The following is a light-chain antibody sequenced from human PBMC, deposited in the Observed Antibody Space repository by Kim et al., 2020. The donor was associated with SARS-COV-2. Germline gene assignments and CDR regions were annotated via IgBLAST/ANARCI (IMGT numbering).Light chain of an antibody. Sequence: GQTVTISCAGTSSVVGGYNYVSWYQQHPGKAPKLMIYEVTKRPSGVPDRFSGSKSGYTASLTVSGLQAEDEADYYCSSFAGSDNYVFGAGTKVTVL. J-gene: IGLJ1*01. CDR3: SSFAGSDNYV. CDR1: SSVVGGYNY. CDR2: EVT. V-gene: IGLV2-8*01.